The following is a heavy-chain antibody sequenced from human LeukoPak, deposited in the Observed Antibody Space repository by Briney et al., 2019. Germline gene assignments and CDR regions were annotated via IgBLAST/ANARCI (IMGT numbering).Heavy chain of an antibody. Sequence: GESLKISCAASGFSFSVYSMNWVRQAPGKGLEWVSSISSRSYTDYADSVRGRFTISRDNAKNSLFLQMNSLRAEDTAVYYCASYGGFTSATLVDLLWGQGTLVTVSS. CDR1: GFSFSVYS. CDR3: ASYGGFTSATLVDLL. CDR2: ISSRSYT. D-gene: IGHD4-23*01. J-gene: IGHJ4*02. V-gene: IGHV3-69-1*01.